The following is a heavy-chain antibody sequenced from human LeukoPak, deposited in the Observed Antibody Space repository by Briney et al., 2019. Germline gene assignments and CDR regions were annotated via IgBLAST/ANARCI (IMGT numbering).Heavy chain of an antibody. CDR2: ISGSGGST. J-gene: IGHJ4*02. CDR1: GFTFSSYA. Sequence: GGSLRLSCAASGFTFSSYAMSWVRQAPGKGLEWVSAISGSGGSTYYADSVKGRFTISRDNSKNTLYLQMNSLRAEDTAVYYCAKRLLWFGELSSYFDYWGQGTLVTVSS. V-gene: IGHV3-23*01. D-gene: IGHD3-10*01. CDR3: AKRLLWFGELSSYFDY.